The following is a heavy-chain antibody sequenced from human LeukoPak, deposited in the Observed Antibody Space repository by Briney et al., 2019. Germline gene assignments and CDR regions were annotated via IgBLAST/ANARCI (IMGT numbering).Heavy chain of an antibody. J-gene: IGHJ3*02. CDR2: ISGSGGST. CDR1: GFTFSSYV. Sequence: GGSLRLSCAASGFTFSSYVMSWVRQAPGKGLEWVSAISGSGGSTYYADSVKGRFTISRDNSKNTLYLQMNSLRAEDTAVYYCAKDDYYDFWSGYSGDAFDIWGQGTMVTVSS. CDR3: AKDDYYDFWSGYSGDAFDI. V-gene: IGHV3-23*01. D-gene: IGHD3-3*01.